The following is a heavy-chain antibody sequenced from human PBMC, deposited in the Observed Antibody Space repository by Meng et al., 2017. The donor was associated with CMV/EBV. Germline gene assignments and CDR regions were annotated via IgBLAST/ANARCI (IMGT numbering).Heavy chain of an antibody. Sequence: QAQLGQSGAEVKKPGAPVKVSCKASGGTFSSYAISWVRQAPGQGLEWMGGIIPIFGTANYAQKFQGRGTITADESTSTAYMELSSLRSEDTAVYYCARMPRDGYNYIDYWGQGTLVTVSS. J-gene: IGHJ4*02. V-gene: IGHV1-69*01. CDR2: IIPIFGTA. CDR1: GGTFSSYA. D-gene: IGHD5-24*01. CDR3: ARMPRDGYNYIDY.